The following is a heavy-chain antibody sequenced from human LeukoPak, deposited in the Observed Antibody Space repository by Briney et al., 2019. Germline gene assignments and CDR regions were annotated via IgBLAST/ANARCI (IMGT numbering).Heavy chain of an antibody. V-gene: IGHV3-7*01. D-gene: IGHD3-10*01. CDR1: GFTFSTYW. CDR2: IKEDESEK. Sequence: GGSLRLSCAASGFTFSTYWMSWVRQAPGKGLEWVANIKEDESEKYYVDSVKGRFTISRDNAQNSLNPQMNSLRPEDMAMYYCARVRTTGSYYGMDVWGQGTTVTVSS. CDR3: ARVRTTGSYYGMDV. J-gene: IGHJ6*02.